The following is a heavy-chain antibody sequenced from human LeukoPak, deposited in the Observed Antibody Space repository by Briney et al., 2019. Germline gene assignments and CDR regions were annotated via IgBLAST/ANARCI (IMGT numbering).Heavy chain of an antibody. CDR2: INHSGST. CDR3: ARGARPWLVRSYYYYYMDV. CDR1: GFTFSSYW. Sequence: GSLRLSCAASGFTFSSYWMSWVRQAPGKGLEWMGEINHSGSTNYNPSLKSRVTISVDTSKNQFSLKLSSVTAADTAVYYCARGARPWLVRSYYYYYMDVWGKGTTVTVSS. D-gene: IGHD6-19*01. V-gene: IGHV4-34*01. J-gene: IGHJ6*03.